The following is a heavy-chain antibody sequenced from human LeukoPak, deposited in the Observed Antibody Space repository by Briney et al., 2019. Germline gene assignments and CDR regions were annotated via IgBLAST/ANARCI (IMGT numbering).Heavy chain of an antibody. CDR2: IIPIFGTV. D-gene: IGHD6-13*01. CDR3: ARGQQLVGNYYYYGMDV. J-gene: IGHJ6*02. V-gene: IGHV1-69*13. CDR1: GGTFSSYA. Sequence: ASVKVSFKASGGTFSSYAISWVRQAPGQGLEWMGGIIPIFGTVHYAQTFQGRVTITADESTNTAYMELTSLRSDDTALYYCARGQQLVGNYYYYGMDVWSQGTTVTVSS.